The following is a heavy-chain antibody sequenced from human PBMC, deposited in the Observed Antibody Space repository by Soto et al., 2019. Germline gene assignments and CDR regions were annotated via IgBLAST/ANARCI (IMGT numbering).Heavy chain of an antibody. Sequence: SVKVSCKTSGFTFTSSAVEWVRQARGQRLEWIGWIVVGSDNTNYAQKFQDRVTITRDLSTHTIYMDLRSLKSEDTAVYYCGASPSFWQNYYYGAMDVWGQGTTVTVSS. CDR1: GFTFTSSA. CDR3: GASPSFWQNYYYGAMDV. CDR2: IVVGSDNT. J-gene: IGHJ6*02. V-gene: IGHV1-58*01.